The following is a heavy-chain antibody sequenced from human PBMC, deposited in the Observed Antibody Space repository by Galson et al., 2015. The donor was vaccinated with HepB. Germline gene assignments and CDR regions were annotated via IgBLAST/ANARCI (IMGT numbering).Heavy chain of an antibody. D-gene: IGHD3-10*01. CDR1: GFTFSTYD. CDR2: IWYDGSE. V-gene: IGHV3-33*01. J-gene: IGHJ4*02. Sequence: SLRLSCAASGFTFSTYDMHWVRQAPGKGLEWVAVIWYDGSEYYVDSVKGRFTISRDNSKNTLYLQMNSLRAEDTAVYYSARDGRITMVRGVIDYWGQGTLVTVSS. CDR3: ARDGRITMVRGVIDY.